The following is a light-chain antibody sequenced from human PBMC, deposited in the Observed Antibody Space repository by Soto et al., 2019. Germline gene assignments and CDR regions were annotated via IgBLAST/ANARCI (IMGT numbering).Light chain of an antibody. CDR1: HDIHTY. Sequence: DIQMTQSPSSLSASVGDRLTITCRASHDIHTYLAWFPQKPGEVPKVLLYSASTLQSGVPSRFSGSGSGTDFTLTISGLQPEDVATYYCQRYDSPPLTFGQGTKVEIK. CDR2: SAS. V-gene: IGKV1-27*01. J-gene: IGKJ1*01. CDR3: QRYDSPPLT.